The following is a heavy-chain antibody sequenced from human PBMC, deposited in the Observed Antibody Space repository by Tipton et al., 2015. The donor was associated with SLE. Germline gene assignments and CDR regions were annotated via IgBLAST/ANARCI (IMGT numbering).Heavy chain of an antibody. CDR3: ARGYSGSYYYYYYMDV. V-gene: IGHV4-59*11. J-gene: IGHJ6*03. D-gene: IGHD1-26*01. CDR2: IYYSGST. CDR1: GGSISSHY. Sequence: TLSLTCTVSGGSISSHYWSWIRQPPGKGLEWIGCIYYSGSTNYNPSLNSRVTLSVDMSKNQFSLKLSSVTAADTAVYYCARGYSGSYYYYYYMDVWGKGTTVTVSS.